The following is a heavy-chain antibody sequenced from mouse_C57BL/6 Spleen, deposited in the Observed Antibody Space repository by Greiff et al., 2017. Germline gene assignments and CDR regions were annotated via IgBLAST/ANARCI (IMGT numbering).Heavy chain of an antibody. V-gene: IGHV3-6*01. Sequence: EVKLQESGPGLVKPSQSLSLTCSVTGYSITSGYYWNWIRQFPGNKLEWMGYISYDGSNNYNPSLKNRISITRDTSKNQFFLKLNSVTTEDTATYYCAGDGYYKFAYWGQGTLVTVSA. CDR2: ISYDGSN. J-gene: IGHJ3*01. CDR3: AGDGYYKFAY. CDR1: GYSITSGYY. D-gene: IGHD2-3*01.